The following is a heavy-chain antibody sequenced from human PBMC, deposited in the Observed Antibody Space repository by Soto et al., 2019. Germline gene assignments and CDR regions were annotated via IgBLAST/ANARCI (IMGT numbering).Heavy chain of an antibody. Sequence: SETLSLTCTVSGGSISSYYWSWIRQPPGKGLEWIGYIYYSGSTNYNPSLKSRVTISVDTSKNQFSLKLSSVTAADTAVYYCASLRRYSSSWSPGDYFDYWGQGTLVTVSS. J-gene: IGHJ4*02. V-gene: IGHV4-59*08. CDR1: GGSISSYY. CDR3: ASLRRYSSSWSPGDYFDY. D-gene: IGHD6-13*01. CDR2: IYYSGST.